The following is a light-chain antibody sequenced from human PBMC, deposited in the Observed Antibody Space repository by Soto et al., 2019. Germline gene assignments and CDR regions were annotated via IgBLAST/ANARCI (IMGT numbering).Light chain of an antibody. CDR2: HAS. V-gene: IGKV1-5*02. Sequence: QMSQGISTMSVGVGDRVTSICRASQSISSWLAWYQQRPGKAPKLLISHASSLESGVPSRFSGSGSGTEFTLTISSLQPDDCATYYCQQYNRYSRTFGQGTKVDIK. CDR3: QQYNRYSRT. J-gene: IGKJ1*01. CDR1: QSISSW.